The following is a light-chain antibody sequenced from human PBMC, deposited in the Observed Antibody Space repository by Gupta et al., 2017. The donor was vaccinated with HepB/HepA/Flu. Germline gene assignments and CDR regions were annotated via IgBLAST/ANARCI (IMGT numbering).Light chain of an antibody. V-gene: IGLV1-44*01. CDR1: SSNIGSNT. CDR2: NDD. CDR3: AVCHDSSYGPV. J-gene: IGLJ2*01. Sequence: QSILTQPPSTSGTPGQRVTISCSGSSSNIGSNTVSWYQQFPGMAPRLLIYNDDQRPSGVPDRFSGSKSGTSATLAISGLQSEDEADYHCAVCHDSSYGPVFGGGTKLTVL.